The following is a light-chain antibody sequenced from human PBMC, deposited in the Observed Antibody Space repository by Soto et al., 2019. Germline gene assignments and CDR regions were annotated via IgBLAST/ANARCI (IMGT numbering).Light chain of an antibody. V-gene: IGKV3-15*01. CDR3: LQYGSSPLFT. J-gene: IGKJ3*01. CDR2: DTS. Sequence: EIVMTQSPATLSVSPGEGATLSCRASQGIGDTLAWYQQKPGQTPRLLIYDTSIRATGVPARFSGSRSGAEFTLTISSLQSEDFAVYYCLQYGSSPLFTFGPGTKVDIK. CDR1: QGIGDT.